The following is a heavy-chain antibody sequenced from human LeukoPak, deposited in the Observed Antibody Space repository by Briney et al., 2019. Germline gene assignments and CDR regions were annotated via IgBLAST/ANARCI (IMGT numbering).Heavy chain of an antibody. D-gene: IGHD5-18*01. CDR2: ISSSSYI. CDR1: GFTFSSYS. J-gene: IGHJ6*03. V-gene: IGHV3-21*01. CDR3: ARDLSPDTADFYYYMDV. Sequence: GGSLRLSCAASGFTFSSYSMNWVRQAPGKGLEWVSSISSSSYIYYADSVKGRFTISRDNAKNSLYLQMNSLRAEDTAVYYCARDLSPDTADFYYYMDVWGKGTTVTVSS.